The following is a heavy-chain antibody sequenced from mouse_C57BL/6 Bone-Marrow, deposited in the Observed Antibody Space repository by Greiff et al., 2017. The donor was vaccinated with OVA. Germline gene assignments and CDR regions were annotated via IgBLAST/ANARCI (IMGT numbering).Heavy chain of an antibody. D-gene: IGHD2-3*01. V-gene: IGHV1-82*01. CDR2: IYPGDGDT. CDR1: GYAFSSSW. J-gene: IGHJ4*01. CDR3: ARARWLLRFFYAMDY. Sequence: VKLMESGPELVKPGASVKISCKASGYAFSSSWMNWVKQRPGKGLEWIGRIYPGDGDTNYNGKFKGKATLTADKSSSTAYMQLSSLTSEDSAVYFCARARWLLRFFYAMDYWGQGTSVTVSS.